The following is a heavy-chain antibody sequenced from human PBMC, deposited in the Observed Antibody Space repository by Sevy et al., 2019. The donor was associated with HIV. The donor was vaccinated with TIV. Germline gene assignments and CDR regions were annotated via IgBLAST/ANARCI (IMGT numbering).Heavy chain of an antibody. CDR2: IDPIFGTA. CDR1: GGTFSSYA. V-gene: IGHV1-69*13. Sequence: ASVKVSCKASGGTFSSYAITWVRQAPGQGLEWMGGIDPIFGTANYAQKFQGRLTITADESTSTAYMELSSLRSEDTAVYYCARPRTYYDFWRGYPPFDYLGQRTLVTVSS. CDR3: ARPRTYYDFWRGYPPFDY. D-gene: IGHD3-3*01. J-gene: IGHJ4*02.